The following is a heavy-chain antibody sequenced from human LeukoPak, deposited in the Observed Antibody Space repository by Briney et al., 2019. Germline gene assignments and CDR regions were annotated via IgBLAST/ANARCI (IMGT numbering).Heavy chain of an antibody. D-gene: IGHD1-1*01. J-gene: IGHJ6*02. CDR1: GFTFSDYY. CDR2: ISSSGSTM. CDR3: ARAWNSYYYGMDV. V-gene: IGHV3-11*01. Sequence: GGSLRLSCAASGFTFSDYYMSWIRQAPGKGLEWVSYISSSGSTMYYADSVKGRFTISRDNAKNSLYLQMNSLRAEDTAVYYCARAWNSYYYGMDVWGQGTTVTVSS.